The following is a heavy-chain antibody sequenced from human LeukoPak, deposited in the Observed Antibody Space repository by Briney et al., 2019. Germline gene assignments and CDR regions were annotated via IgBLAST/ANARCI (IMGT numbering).Heavy chain of an antibody. Sequence: GGSLRLSCTASGFTFGDYAMIWVRQAPGKGLEWGGFIRSKAYGGTTEYAASVKGRFTISRDDSKSIAYLQMNSLKTEDTAVYYCTRSGSYYYYYYMDVWGKGTTVTVSS. D-gene: IGHD1-26*01. CDR3: TRSGSYYYYYYMDV. V-gene: IGHV3-49*04. CDR2: IRSKAYGGTT. CDR1: GFTFGDYA. J-gene: IGHJ6*03.